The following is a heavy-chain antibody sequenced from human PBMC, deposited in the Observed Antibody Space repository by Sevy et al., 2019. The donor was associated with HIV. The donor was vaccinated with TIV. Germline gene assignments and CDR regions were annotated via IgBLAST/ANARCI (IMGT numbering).Heavy chain of an antibody. V-gene: IGHV1-24*01. CDR2: FDPEDGET. J-gene: IGHJ6*02. CDR3: ATLDFWSDHPFYGTDV. Sequence: ASVKVSCKVSRYSLSEISMHWVRQAPGKGLEWMGGFDPEDGETIYAQKFQGRVTMTEDTSTDTAYMEPRRLTSEDTAVYYCATLDFWSDHPFYGTDVWGQGTTVTVSS. D-gene: IGHD3-3*01. CDR1: RYSLSEIS.